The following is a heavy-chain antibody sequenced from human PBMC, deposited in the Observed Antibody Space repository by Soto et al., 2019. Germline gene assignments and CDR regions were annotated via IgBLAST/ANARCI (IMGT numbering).Heavy chain of an antibody. Sequence: GGSLRLSCAASGFTFSSYGMHWVRQAPGKGLEWVAVISYDVSNKYYADSVKGRFTISRDNSKNTLYLQMNSLRAEDTAVYYCAKDRAAGTRDYYYGMDVWGQGTTVTVSS. CDR3: AKDRAAGTRDYYYGMDV. CDR1: GFTFSSYG. V-gene: IGHV3-30*18. CDR2: ISYDVSNK. J-gene: IGHJ6*02. D-gene: IGHD6-13*01.